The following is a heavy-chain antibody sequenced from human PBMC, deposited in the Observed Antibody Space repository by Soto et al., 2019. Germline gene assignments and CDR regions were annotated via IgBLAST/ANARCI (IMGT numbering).Heavy chain of an antibody. J-gene: IGHJ4*02. CDR2: ISGIGHST. Sequence: LRLSCAASGFTFSSYAMSWVRQAPGKGLEWVSSISGIGHSTYYADSVKGRFTISRDNSKNTLFLQMSSLRAEDTAVYYCAKRIMATIGHFDSWGQGTLVTVSS. CDR1: GFTFSSYA. D-gene: IGHD5-12*01. V-gene: IGHV3-23*01. CDR3: AKRIMATIGHFDS.